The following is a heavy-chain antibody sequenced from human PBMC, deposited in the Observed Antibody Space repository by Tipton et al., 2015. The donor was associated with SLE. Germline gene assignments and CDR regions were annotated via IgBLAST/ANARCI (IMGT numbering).Heavy chain of an antibody. J-gene: IGHJ1*01. D-gene: IGHD2-15*01. CDR2: IWYDGSNK. CDR3: ARLCSFGFQH. V-gene: IGHV3-33*08. Sequence: SLRLSCAASGFTFSNYWMHWVRQAPGKGLEWVAVIWYDGSNKYYADSVKGRFTISRDNSKNTLYLQMNTLRAEDTAVYYCARLCSFGFQHWGQGTLVTVSS. CDR1: GFTFSNYW.